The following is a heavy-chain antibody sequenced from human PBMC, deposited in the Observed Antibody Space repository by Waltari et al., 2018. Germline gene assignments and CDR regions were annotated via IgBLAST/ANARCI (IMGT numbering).Heavy chain of an antibody. V-gene: IGHV3-15*01. D-gene: IGHD3-3*01. Sequence: EVQLLESGGGLLKPGGSLRLSCAASGFTFSTAWMSWVRQAPGKGREWVGRIKRKTDGGNRDYDAAEKGRFTISRDDSKNTLYLQMNRLKTEETAVDYCTSDGPSMIGVVKGAFDIWGQGTMVTVSS. CDR2: IKRKTDGGNR. CDR1: GFTFSTAW. CDR3: TSDGPSMIGVVKGAFDI. J-gene: IGHJ3*02.